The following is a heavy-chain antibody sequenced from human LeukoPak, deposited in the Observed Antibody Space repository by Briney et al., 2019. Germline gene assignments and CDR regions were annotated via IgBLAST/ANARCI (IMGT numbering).Heavy chain of an antibody. D-gene: IGHD1-26*01. CDR2: INPNSGGT. J-gene: IGHJ5*02. Sequence: AASVKVSCKASGYTFTGYYMHWVRQAPGQGLEWMGWINPNSGGTNYAQKFQGRVTMTRDTSISTAYMELSSLRSEDTAVYYCARDHSGEWESLSGWWFDPWGQGTLVTVSS. CDR3: ARDHSGEWESLSGWWFDP. V-gene: IGHV1-2*02. CDR1: GYTFTGYY.